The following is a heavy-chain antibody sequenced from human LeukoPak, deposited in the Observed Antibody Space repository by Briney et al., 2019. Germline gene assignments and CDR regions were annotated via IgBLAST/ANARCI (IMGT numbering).Heavy chain of an antibody. CDR1: GGSFSGYY. D-gene: IGHD3-10*01. Sequence: SETLSLTCAVYGGSFSGYYWSWIRQPPGKGLEWSGEINHSGSTNYNPSLKSRVTISVDTSKNQFSLKLRSVTAADTAVYYCAIWFGELGHAFDIWGQGTMVTVSS. V-gene: IGHV4-34*01. CDR2: INHSGST. J-gene: IGHJ3*02. CDR3: AIWFGELGHAFDI.